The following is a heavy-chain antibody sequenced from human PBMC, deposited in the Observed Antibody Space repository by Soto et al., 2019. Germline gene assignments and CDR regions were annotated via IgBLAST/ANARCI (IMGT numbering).Heavy chain of an antibody. V-gene: IGHV1-18*01. D-gene: IGHD4-17*01. CDR2: ISAYNGNT. J-gene: IGHJ4*02. Sequence: QVQLVQYGAEVKKPGASVKVSCKASGYTFTSYAFGWVRQAPGQGLEWMAWISAYNGNTNYGEKLQGRVTVTTDASTSTAYMELRSLRSDDTAVYYCARVSGFDYGDNWGQGTLVTVSS. CDR3: ARVSGFDYGDN. CDR1: GYTFTSYA.